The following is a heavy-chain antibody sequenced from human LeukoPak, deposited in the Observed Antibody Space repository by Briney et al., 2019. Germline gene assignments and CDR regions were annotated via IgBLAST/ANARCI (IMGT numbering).Heavy chain of an antibody. CDR3: ARLEAAAGAY. D-gene: IGHD6-13*01. J-gene: IGHJ4*02. Sequence: SETLSLTCTVSGGSISSSSYYWGWIRQPPGKGLEWIGSIYYSGSTYYNPSLKSRVTISVDTSKNQSSLKLSSVTAADTAVYYCARLEAAAGAYWGQGTLVTVSS. CDR1: GGSISSSSYY. CDR2: IYYSGST. V-gene: IGHV4-39*01.